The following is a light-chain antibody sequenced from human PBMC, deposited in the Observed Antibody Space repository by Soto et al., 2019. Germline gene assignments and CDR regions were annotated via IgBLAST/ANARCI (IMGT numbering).Light chain of an antibody. V-gene: IGKV3-11*01. Sequence: EIVLTQSPATLSLSPGERATLSCRASQSVSSYLAWYQQKPGQAPRLLIYDASNRATGIPARFSGSGSGTDFTLTISSLEPEDFAVYYCQQRSNWHFGGGTKV. CDR2: DAS. CDR1: QSVSSY. CDR3: QQRSNWH. J-gene: IGKJ4*01.